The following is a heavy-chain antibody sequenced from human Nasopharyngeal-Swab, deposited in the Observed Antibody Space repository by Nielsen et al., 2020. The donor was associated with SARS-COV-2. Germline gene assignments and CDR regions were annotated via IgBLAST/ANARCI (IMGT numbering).Heavy chain of an antibody. Sequence: WVRQAPGQGLEWMGWINTNTGNPTYAQGFTRRFVFSLDTSVSTAYLQISSLKAEDTAVYYCARVYCTNGVCYGLDYYYYYGMDVWGQGTTVTVSS. D-gene: IGHD2-8*01. V-gene: IGHV7-4-1*02. J-gene: IGHJ6*02. CDR2: INTNTGNP. CDR3: ARVYCTNGVCYGLDYYYYYGMDV.